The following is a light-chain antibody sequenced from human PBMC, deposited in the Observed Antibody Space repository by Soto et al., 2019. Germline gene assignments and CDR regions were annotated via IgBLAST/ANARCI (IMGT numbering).Light chain of an antibody. J-gene: IGLJ1*01. CDR1: SGSIANNY. CDR3: QSYDSTLSARYV. CDR2: ENN. V-gene: IGLV6-57*04. Sequence: NFMLTQPHSVSESPGKTVTISCTRSSGSIANNYVQWYQQRPGRAPITVIYENNQRPSGGPGRFSGSKSGTSASLAITGLQAEDEGDYYCQSYDSTLSARYVFGTGTKLTVL.